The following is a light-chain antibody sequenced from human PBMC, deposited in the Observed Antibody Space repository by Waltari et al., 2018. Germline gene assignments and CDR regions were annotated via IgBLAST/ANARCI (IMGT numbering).Light chain of an antibody. J-gene: IGKJ2*01. CDR1: QSISSY. V-gene: IGKV1-39*01. CDR3: QQSYSTPRT. CDR2: AAS. Sequence: DIQMTQSPASLSASVGDRVTITCRASQSISSYLNWYQQKPGKAPKLLIYAASSLQSGVPSRFSGSGSGTDFNLTISSPQPEDFATYYCQQSYSTPRTFGQGTKLEIK.